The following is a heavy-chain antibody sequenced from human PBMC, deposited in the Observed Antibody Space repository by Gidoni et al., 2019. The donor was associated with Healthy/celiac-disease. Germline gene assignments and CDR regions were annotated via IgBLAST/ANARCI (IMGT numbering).Heavy chain of an antibody. CDR1: GGSISSSSYY. V-gene: IGHV4-39*01. J-gene: IGHJ4*02. CDR2: IYYSGST. CDR3: ATRGAYSSSWLV. Sequence: QLQLQESGPGLVKPSATLSLTCTVSGGSISSSSYYWGWISQPPGKGLEWIGSIYYSGSTYYNPSLKSRVTISVDTSKNQFSLKLSSVTAADTAVYYCATRGAYSSSWLVWGQGTLVTVSS. D-gene: IGHD6-13*01.